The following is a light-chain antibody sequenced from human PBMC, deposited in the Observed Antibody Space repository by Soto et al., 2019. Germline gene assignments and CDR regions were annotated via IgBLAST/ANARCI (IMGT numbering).Light chain of an antibody. CDR1: KLGDKY. CDR2: QDI. Sequence: SYELTQPPSVSVSPGQKASITCSGAKLGDKYASWYQQKPGQAPVLVIYQDIKRPSGIPERFSGSNSGNTATLTISGTQAMDEADYYCQAWDRGSAHVFGTGTKVTVL. V-gene: IGLV3-1*01. CDR3: QAWDRGSAHV. J-gene: IGLJ1*01.